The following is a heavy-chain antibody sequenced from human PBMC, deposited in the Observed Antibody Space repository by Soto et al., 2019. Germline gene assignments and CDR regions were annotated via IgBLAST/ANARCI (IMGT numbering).Heavy chain of an antibody. CDR2: IYYSGST. V-gene: IGHV4-59*01. CDR1: GGSISSYY. J-gene: IGHJ5*02. CDR3: ARYYYDSSGYYYLNWFDP. Sequence: NPSETLSLTCTVSGGSISSYYWSWIRQPPGKGLEWIGYIYYSGSTNYNPSLKSRVTISVDTSKNQFSLKLSSVTAADTAVYYCARYYYDSSGYYYLNWFDPWGQGTLVTVSS. D-gene: IGHD3-22*01.